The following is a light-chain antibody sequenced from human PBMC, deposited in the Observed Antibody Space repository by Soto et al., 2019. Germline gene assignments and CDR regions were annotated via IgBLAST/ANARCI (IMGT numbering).Light chain of an antibody. CDR2: ANS. Sequence: QSVLTRPPWVSGAPGQRVTISCTGSSSNIGAGYDVHWYQQLPGTAPKLLIYANSNRPSGVPGRFSGSKSGTSASLAITGLQAEDEADYYCQSYDSSLSGYVFGTGTKVTVL. CDR3: QSYDSSLSGYV. J-gene: IGLJ1*01. CDR1: SSNIGAGYD. V-gene: IGLV1-40*01.